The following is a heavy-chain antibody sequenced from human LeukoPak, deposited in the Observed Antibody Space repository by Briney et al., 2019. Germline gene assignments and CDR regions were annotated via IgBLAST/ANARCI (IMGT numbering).Heavy chain of an antibody. D-gene: IGHD3-3*01. J-gene: IGHJ5*02. CDR1: GFTFSSYA. Sequence: GGSLRLSCAASGFTFSSYAMHWVRQAPGKGLEWVAVISYDGSNKYYADSVKGRFTISRDNSKNTLYLQMNSLRAEDTAVYYCARDRGTIFGFDPWGQGTLVTVSS. V-gene: IGHV3-30-3*01. CDR2: ISYDGSNK. CDR3: ARDRGTIFGFDP.